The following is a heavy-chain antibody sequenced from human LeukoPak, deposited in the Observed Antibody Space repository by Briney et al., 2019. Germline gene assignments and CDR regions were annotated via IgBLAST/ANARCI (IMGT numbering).Heavy chain of an antibody. CDR1: GFTVSSNY. D-gene: IGHD3-22*01. J-gene: IGHJ2*01. CDR2: LYSGGNT. V-gene: IGHV3-53*01. CDR3: ARAPYDSSGYYLGGWYFDL. Sequence: LTGGSLRLSCAVSGFTVSSNYMSWVRQAPGKGLEWVSVLYSGGNTYYADSVKGRFTISRDNSKNTLYLQMNSLRAEDAAVYYCARAPYDSSGYYLGGWYFDLWGRGTLVTVSS.